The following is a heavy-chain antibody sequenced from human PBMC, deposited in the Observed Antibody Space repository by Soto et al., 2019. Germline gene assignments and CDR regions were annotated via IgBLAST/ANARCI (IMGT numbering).Heavy chain of an antibody. CDR3: ARGGGVYYFDY. V-gene: IGHV4-59*01. J-gene: IGHJ4*02. Sequence: SETLSLTCPVSGVSISSYYWSWIRQPPGKGLEWIGYIYYSGITDYNPSLKSRVTISVDTSKSQFSLKLSSVTAADTAVYYCARGGGVYYFDYWGQGTLVTVSS. CDR2: IYYSGIT. D-gene: IGHD2-8*02. CDR1: GVSISSYY.